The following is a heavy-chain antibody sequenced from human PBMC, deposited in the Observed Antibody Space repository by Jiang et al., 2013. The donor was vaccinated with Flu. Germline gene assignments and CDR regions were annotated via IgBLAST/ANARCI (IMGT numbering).Heavy chain of an antibody. J-gene: IGHJ4*02. CDR2: ISAYNGNT. D-gene: IGHD4-23*01. Sequence: SGAEVKKPGASVKVSRKASGYIFTSYGISWVRQAPGQGLEWMGWISAYNGNTNYAQMLQGRVTMTTDTSTSTAYMELRSLRSDDTAVYYCARAPNQEYGGNSVSDYWGQGTLVTVSS. CDR3: ARAPNQEYGGNSVSDY. CDR1: GYIFTSYG. V-gene: IGHV1-18*01.